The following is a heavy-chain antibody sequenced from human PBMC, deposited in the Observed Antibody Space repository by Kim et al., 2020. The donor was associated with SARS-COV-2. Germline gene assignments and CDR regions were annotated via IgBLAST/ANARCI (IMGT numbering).Heavy chain of an antibody. CDR2: ISSSGSTI. Sequence: GGSLRLSCAASGFTFSDYYMSWIRQAPGKGLEWVSYISSSGSTIYYADSVKGRFTISRDNAKNSLYLQMNSLRAEDTAVYYCARDRSGLGWSGYFHYYGMDVWGQGPTVPVSS. V-gene: IGHV3-11*01. CDR1: GFTFSDYY. CDR3: ARDRSGLGWSGYFHYYGMDV. J-gene: IGHJ6*02. D-gene: IGHD4-17*01.